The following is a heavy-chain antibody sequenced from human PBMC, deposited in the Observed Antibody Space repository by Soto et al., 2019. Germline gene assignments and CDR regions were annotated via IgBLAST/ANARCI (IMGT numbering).Heavy chain of an antibody. CDR3: ARTGERCIMGDYFDY. J-gene: IGHJ4*02. CDR1: GGSISSGGYY. D-gene: IGHD1-1*01. CDR2: IYYSGST. Sequence: QVQLQESGPGLVKPSQTLSLTCTVSGGSISSGGYYWSWIRQHPGKGLEWIGYIYYSGSTYYNPSLKSRVTISVDTSTDQVCLRLSSVTAADTAGYYYARTGERCIMGDYFDYWGQGTLVTVSS. V-gene: IGHV4-31*03.